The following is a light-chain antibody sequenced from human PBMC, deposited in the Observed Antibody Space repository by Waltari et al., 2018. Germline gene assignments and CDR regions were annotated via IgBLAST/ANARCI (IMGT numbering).Light chain of an antibody. J-gene: IGKJ1*01. CDR1: QSGSNNF. CDR2: TTS. Sequence: EIVLTQSPGTLSLSPGDGATLSCRASQSGSNNFLAWYQQRPGQAPRLLIYTTSNRAAGIPDRFRGSGSGTDFTLTISSLEPEDFAVYYCQQYDSSPTTFGRGTTVEIK. CDR3: QQYDSSPTT. V-gene: IGKV3-20*01.